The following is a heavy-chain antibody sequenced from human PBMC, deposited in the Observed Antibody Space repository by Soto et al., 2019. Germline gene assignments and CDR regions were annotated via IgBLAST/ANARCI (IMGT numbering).Heavy chain of an antibody. D-gene: IGHD6-19*01. V-gene: IGHV3-23*01. CDR3: AGGRGSGWAWYFDD. CDR2: ISGTGAST. CDR1: GFTFSEYA. J-gene: IGHJ4*02. Sequence: PGGSLRLSCAASGFTFSEYAMNWVRQAPGKGLEWVATISGTGASTCYADSVKGRLTISRDNSKNTLDLQMNRLRGEDTAVYYGAGGRGSGWAWYFDDWGQGTLVTVSS.